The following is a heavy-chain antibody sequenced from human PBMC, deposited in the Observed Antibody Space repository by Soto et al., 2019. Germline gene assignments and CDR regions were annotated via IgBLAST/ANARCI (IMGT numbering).Heavy chain of an antibody. D-gene: IGHD3-10*01. CDR3: ASGVGGLVVSRGWPDYAFDV. J-gene: IGHJ3*01. CDR2: IVPLPGTT. Sequence: QVQLVQSGAAVRKPGSSVKVSCKASGGTFTKYAITWVRQAPRQGLEWMGGIVPLPGTTNYAQKFRGRVTISEDASTCMADLELRSLRSEDTAVYYCASGVGGLVVSRGWPDYAFDVWCQGTMVSVSS. V-gene: IGHV1-69*01. CDR1: GGTFTKYA.